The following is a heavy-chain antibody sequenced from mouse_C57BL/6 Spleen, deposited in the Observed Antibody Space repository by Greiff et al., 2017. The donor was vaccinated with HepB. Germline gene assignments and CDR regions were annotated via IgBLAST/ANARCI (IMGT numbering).Heavy chain of an antibody. Sequence: QVQLQQSGAELVKPGASVKISCKASGYAFSSYWMNWVKQRPGKGLEWIGQIYPGDGDTNYNGKFKGKATLTADKSSSTAYMQLSSLTSEDSAVYFCARWLLPDYAMDYWGQVTSVTVSS. CDR2: IYPGDGDT. V-gene: IGHV1-80*01. J-gene: IGHJ4*01. D-gene: IGHD2-3*01. CDR1: GYAFSSYW. CDR3: ARWLLPDYAMDY.